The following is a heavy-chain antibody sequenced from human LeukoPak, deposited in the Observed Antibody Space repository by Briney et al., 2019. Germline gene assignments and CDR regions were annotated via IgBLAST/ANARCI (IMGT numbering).Heavy chain of an antibody. J-gene: IGHJ4*02. CDR2: ISAYNGNT. Sequence: GASVKVSCKASGYTFTSYGISWVRQAPGQGLEWMGWISAYNGNTNYAQKLQGRVTMTTDTSTSTAFMELSSLRSDDTAVYYCATSYYYYDSSGYLILDYWGQGTLVTVSS. CDR1: GYTFTSYG. V-gene: IGHV1-18*01. CDR3: ATSYYYYDSSGYLILDY. D-gene: IGHD3-22*01.